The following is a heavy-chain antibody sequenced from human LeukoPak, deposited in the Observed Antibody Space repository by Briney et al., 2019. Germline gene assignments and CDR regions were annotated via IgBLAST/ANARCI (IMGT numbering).Heavy chain of an antibody. Sequence: SETLSLTCTVSGGSISSGSYYWSWIRQPAGKGLEWIGRIYTSGSTNYNPSLKSRVTISVDTSKNQFSLKLSSVTAADTAVYYCARASRFGLVITVDYFDYWGQGTLVTVSS. CDR1: GGSISSGSYY. J-gene: IGHJ4*02. CDR3: ARASRFGLVITVDYFDY. V-gene: IGHV4-61*02. CDR2: IYTSGST. D-gene: IGHD3/OR15-3a*01.